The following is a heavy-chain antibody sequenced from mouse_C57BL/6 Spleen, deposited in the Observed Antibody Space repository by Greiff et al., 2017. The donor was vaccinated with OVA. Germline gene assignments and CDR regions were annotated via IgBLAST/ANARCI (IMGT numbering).Heavy chain of an antibody. D-gene: IGHD1-1*01. J-gene: IGHJ1*03. CDR3: AASYYYGSSPRYWYFDV. CDR2: IYPGDGDT. V-gene: IGHV1-82*01. Sequence: QVQLQQSGPELVKPGASVKISCKASGYAFSSSWMNWVKQRPGKGLEWIGRIYPGDGDTNYNGKFKGKATLTADKSSSTAYMQRSSLTSEDSAVYFCAASYYYGSSPRYWYFDVWGTGTTVTVSS. CDR1: GYAFSSSW.